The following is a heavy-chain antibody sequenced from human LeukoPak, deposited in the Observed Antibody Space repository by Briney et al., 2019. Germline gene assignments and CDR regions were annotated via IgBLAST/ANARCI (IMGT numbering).Heavy chain of an antibody. CDR3: ATRITMVRGVRPIYYGVDV. J-gene: IGHJ6*02. D-gene: IGHD3-10*01. V-gene: IGHV3-53*04. CDR2: IYSGGST. CDR1: GFTVSSNF. Sequence: GGSLRLSCAASGFTVSSNFMSWVRQAPGKGLEWVSVIYSGGSTYYADSVKGRFTISRHNSKNTLYLQMNSLRAEDTAVYYCATRITMVRGVRPIYYGVDVWGQGTTVTVSS.